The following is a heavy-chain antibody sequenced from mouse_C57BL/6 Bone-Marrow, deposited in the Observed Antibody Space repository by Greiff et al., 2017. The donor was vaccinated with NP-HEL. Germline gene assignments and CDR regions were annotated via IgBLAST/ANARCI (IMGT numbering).Heavy chain of an antibody. CDR2: IHPNSGST. CDR1: GYTFTSYW. D-gene: IGHD2-4*01. Sequence: QVQLQQPGAELVKPGASVKLSCKASGYTFTSYWMHWVKQRPGQGLEWIGMIHPNSGSTNYNEKFKSKATLTVDKSSSTAYMQLSSLTSEDSAVYYCARIYYEYDGDYWGQGTTLTVSS. V-gene: IGHV1-64*01. J-gene: IGHJ2*01. CDR3: ARIYYEYDGDY.